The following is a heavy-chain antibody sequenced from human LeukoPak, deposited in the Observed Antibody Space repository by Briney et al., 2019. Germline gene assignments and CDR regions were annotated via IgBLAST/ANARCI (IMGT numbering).Heavy chain of an antibody. CDR3: VKETGRGWYGNMDYFNH. D-gene: IGHD6-19*01. Sequence: PGRSLRLSCAASGFTFSSYAMHWVRQAPGKGLEWVAVISYDGSNKYYADSVKGRFTISRDNSKNTLYLQMNSLRAEDTAVYYCVKETGRGWYGNMDYFNHWGQGTLVTVSS. CDR2: ISYDGSNK. CDR1: GFTFSSYA. J-gene: IGHJ4*02. V-gene: IGHV3-30-3*01.